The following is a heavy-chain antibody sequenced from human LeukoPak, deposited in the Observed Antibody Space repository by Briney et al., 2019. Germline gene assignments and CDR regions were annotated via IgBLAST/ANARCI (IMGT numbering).Heavy chain of an antibody. CDR2: IYYNGHT. V-gene: IGHV4-59*01. D-gene: IGHD1/OR15-1a*01. J-gene: IGHJ4*02. Sequence: SETLSLTCTVSGGSIATYYWSWIRQPPGKGLEWIGYIYYNGHTDYNPSLKSRVTISVHTSKNQFSLKLSSVTAADTAVYYCARDRHWTNDWVFDYWGQGTLVTVSS. CDR1: GGSIATYY. CDR3: ARDRHWTNDWVFDY.